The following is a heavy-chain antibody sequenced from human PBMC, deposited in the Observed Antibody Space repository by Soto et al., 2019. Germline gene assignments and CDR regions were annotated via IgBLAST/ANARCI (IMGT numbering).Heavy chain of an antibody. Sequence: QVQLQESGPGLVKPSGTLSLTCAVSGGSISSSNWWSWVRQPPGKGLEWIGEIYHSGSTNYNPSLKSRVTKSVDKYKNQFSLKLSSVTAADTDVYYCASLLVRAGWFDPWGQGTLVTVSS. V-gene: IGHV4-4*02. CDR2: IYHSGST. CDR3: ASLLVRAGWFDP. CDR1: GGSISSSNW. J-gene: IGHJ5*02. D-gene: IGHD6-13*01.